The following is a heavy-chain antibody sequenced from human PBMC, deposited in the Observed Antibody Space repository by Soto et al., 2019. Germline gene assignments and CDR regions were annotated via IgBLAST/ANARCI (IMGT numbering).Heavy chain of an antibody. CDR1: GYTFTSYA. J-gene: IGHJ3*02. Sequence: ASVKVSCKASGYTFTSYAMHWVRQAPGQRLEWMGWINAGNGNTKYSQKFQGRVTMTRDTSTSTVYMELSSLRSEDTAVFYCTKGGISGSYYTSGSDAFDIWGQGTMVTVSS. D-gene: IGHD3-10*01. CDR3: TKGGISGSYYTSGSDAFDI. CDR2: INAGNGNT. V-gene: IGHV1-3*01.